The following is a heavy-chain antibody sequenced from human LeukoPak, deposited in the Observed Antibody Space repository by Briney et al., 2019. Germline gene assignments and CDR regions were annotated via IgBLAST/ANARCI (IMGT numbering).Heavy chain of an antibody. CDR3: ARHGTGVRAGSGNYYNGATFDY. CDR2: INHSEST. V-gene: IGHV4-34*01. CDR1: VVTCIGYY. Sequence: SETLSLTCAFYVVTCIGYYWIWIPQPPGNELEWIVEINHSESTNYNPSLRSRVTISINTSKNHFSLKLSLVTAAEESFFYCARHGTGVRAGSGNYYNGATFDYWGQGTLVTVSS. J-gene: IGHJ4*02. D-gene: IGHD3-10*01.